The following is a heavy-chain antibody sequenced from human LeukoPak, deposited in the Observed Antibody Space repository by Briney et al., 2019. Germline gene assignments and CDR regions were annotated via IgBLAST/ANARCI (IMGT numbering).Heavy chain of an antibody. D-gene: IGHD3-10*01. V-gene: IGHV3-30*01. CDR3: ARDSTYYYDSGSSGPHYFDN. Sequence: GGSLRLSCAASGFTFSNYAMHWVRQAPGKGLEWVSLISSGGTYEYYADSVKGRFTISRDNSKNTSYLQLNSLRAEDTAVYYCARDSTYYYDSGSSGPHYFDNWGQGTLVTVSS. CDR1: GFTFSNYA. CDR2: ISSGGTYE. J-gene: IGHJ4*02.